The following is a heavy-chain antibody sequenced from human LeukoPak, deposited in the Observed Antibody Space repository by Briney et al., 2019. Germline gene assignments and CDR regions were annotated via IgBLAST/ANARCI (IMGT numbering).Heavy chain of an antibody. V-gene: IGHV3-23*01. D-gene: IGHD3-10*01. CDR2: ISGSGGST. Sequence: PGGSLRLSCAASGFTFSSYAMSWVRQAPGKGLEWVSAISGSGGSTYYADSVKGRFTISRDNSKNTLYLQMNSLRAEDTAVYYCARDARLWFGESYNWFDPWGQGTLVTVSS. CDR1: GFTFSSYA. J-gene: IGHJ5*02. CDR3: ARDARLWFGESYNWFDP.